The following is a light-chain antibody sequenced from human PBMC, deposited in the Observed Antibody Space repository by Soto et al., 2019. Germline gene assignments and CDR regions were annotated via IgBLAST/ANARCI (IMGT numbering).Light chain of an antibody. CDR2: EGS. J-gene: IGLJ2*01. CDR3: CSYAAVNTVV. CDR1: SSDVGNYNL. V-gene: IGLV2-23*01. Sequence: QSALTQPASVSGSPGQSITISCTGTSSDVGNYNLVSWYQQHPGKAPKLMIYEGSKRPSGVSNRFSGSKSGNTASLTISGLQAEDEAEYYCCSYAAVNTVVFGGGTKLTVL.